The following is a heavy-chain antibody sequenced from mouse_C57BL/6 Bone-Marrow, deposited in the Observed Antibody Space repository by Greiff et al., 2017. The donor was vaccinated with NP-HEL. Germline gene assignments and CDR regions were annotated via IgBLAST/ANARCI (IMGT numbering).Heavy chain of an antibody. Sequence: EMQGVESGGGLVKPGGSLKLSCAASGFTFSDYGMHWVRQAPEKGLEWVAYISSGSSTIYYADTVKGRFTISRDNAKNTLFLQMTSLRSEDTAMYYCHYYGSSYGFAYWGQGTLVTVSA. D-gene: IGHD1-1*01. CDR3: HYYGSSYGFAY. CDR2: ISSGSSTI. CDR1: GFTFSDYG. V-gene: IGHV5-17*01. J-gene: IGHJ3*01.